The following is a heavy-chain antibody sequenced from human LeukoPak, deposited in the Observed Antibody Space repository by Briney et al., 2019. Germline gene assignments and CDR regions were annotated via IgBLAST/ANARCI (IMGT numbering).Heavy chain of an antibody. D-gene: IGHD6-19*01. CDR3: ARDRSSGWSYPNRYFDP. Sequence: GGSLRLSCAASGFTLSNYAMSWVRQAPGKGLEWVSVISAGGGATYYADSVKGRFAISRDNSKNTVYLQMNSLRGEDTAVYYCARDRSSGWSYPNRYFDPWGRGTLLTVSS. CDR2: ISAGGGAT. V-gene: IGHV3-23*01. J-gene: IGHJ2*01. CDR1: GFTLSNYA.